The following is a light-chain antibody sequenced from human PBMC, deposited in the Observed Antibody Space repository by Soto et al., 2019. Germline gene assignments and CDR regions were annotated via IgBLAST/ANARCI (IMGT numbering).Light chain of an antibody. J-gene: IGKJ2*01. Sequence: EIVLTQSPGTVSLSPGERATLSCRASQSVSSRNLAWYRQKPGQAPSLLIFGASNRATGIPDRFSGSGSGTDFTLTISSLEPEECAVYYCLRYGDSPPAYTFGQGTKLEIK. CDR1: QSVSSRN. CDR2: GAS. V-gene: IGKV3-20*01. CDR3: LRYGDSPPAYT.